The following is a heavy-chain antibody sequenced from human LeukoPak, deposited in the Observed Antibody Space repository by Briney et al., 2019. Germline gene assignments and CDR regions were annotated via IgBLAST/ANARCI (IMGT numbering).Heavy chain of an antibody. CDR3: ARVRRSSTSCYYMDV. J-gene: IGHJ6*03. Sequence: SETLSLTCTVSGGSISSYYWSWIRQPAGKGLEWIGRIYTSGRTNYNPSLKSRVTMSVDTSKYQFSLKLSSVTAADTAVYYCARVRRSSTSCYYMDVWGKGTTVTVSS. CDR2: IYTSGRT. CDR1: GGSISSYY. D-gene: IGHD2-2*01. V-gene: IGHV4-4*07.